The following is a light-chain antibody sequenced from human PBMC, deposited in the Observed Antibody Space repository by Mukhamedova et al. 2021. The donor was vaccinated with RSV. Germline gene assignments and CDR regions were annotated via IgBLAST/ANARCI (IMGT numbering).Light chain of an antibody. CDR2: EVS. CDR3: SSYAGSNNYVV. V-gene: IGLV2-8*01. Sequence: DVGGYNYVSWYQHHPGKVPKLIIYEVSRRPSGVPDRFSGSKSDNTASLTVSGLQAEDEADYYCSSYAGSNNYVVFGGGTKLTVL. J-gene: IGLJ2*01. CDR1: DVGGYNY.